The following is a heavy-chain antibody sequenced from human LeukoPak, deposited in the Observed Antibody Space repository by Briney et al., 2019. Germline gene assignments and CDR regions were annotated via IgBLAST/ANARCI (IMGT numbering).Heavy chain of an antibody. CDR2: IKSKIDGGTI. CDR3: TTRRQDGC. J-gene: IGHJ4*02. V-gene: IGHV3-15*01. CDR1: GFTFSNYG. Sequence: PGGSLRLSCVASGFTFSNYGMHWVRQAPGKGLEWVGRIKSKIDGGTIDYGAPVKGRFTISRDDSRNTLYLQMNSLKTEDTAVYYCTTRRQDGCWGQGTLVTVS. D-gene: IGHD6-25*01.